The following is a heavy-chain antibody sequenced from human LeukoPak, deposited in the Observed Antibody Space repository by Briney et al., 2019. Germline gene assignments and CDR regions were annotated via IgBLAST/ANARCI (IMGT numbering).Heavy chain of an antibody. V-gene: IGHV3-23*01. Sequence: GGSLRLSCAASGFTFSSYAMSWVRQAPGKGLEWVSAISGSGGSTYYADSVKGRFTISRDNSKNTLYLQMNSLRAEDAAVYYCARGVGQYSSSPFDYWGQGTLVTVSS. CDR3: ARGVGQYSSSPFDY. CDR2: ISGSGGST. D-gene: IGHD6-13*01. CDR1: GFTFSSYA. J-gene: IGHJ4*02.